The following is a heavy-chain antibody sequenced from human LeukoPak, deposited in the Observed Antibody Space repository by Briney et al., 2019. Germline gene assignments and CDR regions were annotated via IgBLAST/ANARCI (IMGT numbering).Heavy chain of an antibody. CDR1: GGSISSSSYY. D-gene: IGHD3-10*01. J-gene: IGHJ5*02. V-gene: IGHV4-39*07. CDR2: INHSGST. Sequence: PSETLSLTCTVSGGSISSSSYYWGWIRQPPGKGLEWIGEINHSGSTNYNPSLKSRVTISVDTSKNQFSLKLSSVTAADTAVYYCARSRGNGVFAVARGVGWFDPWGQGTLVTVSS. CDR3: ARSRGNGVFAVARGVGWFDP.